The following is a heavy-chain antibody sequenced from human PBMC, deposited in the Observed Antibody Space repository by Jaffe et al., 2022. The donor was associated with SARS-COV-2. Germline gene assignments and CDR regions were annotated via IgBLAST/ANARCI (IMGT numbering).Heavy chain of an antibody. V-gene: IGHV3-11*06. D-gene: IGHD3-16*01. CDR2: ISSSSSYT. J-gene: IGHJ4*02. CDR3: AREDLYEDYFDY. Sequence: QVQLVESGGGLVKPGGSLRLSCAASGFTFSDYYMSWIRQAPGKGLEWVSYISSSSSYTNYADSVKGRFTISRDNAKNSLYLQMNSLRAEDTAVYYCAREDLYEDYFDYWGQGTLVTVSS. CDR1: GFTFSDYY.